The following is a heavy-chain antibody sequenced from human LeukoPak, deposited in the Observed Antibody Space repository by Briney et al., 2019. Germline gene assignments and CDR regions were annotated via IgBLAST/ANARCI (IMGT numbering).Heavy chain of an antibody. CDR3: ARDLEGSYYLQLFDY. V-gene: IGHV3-21*01. D-gene: IGHD3-10*01. CDR1: GFTFSSYS. J-gene: IGHJ4*02. Sequence: GGSLRLSWAASGFTFSSYSMNWVRQAPGKGLEWVSSISSISSYIYYADSVKGRFTISRDNAKNSLYLQMNSLRAEDKAVYYCARDLEGSYYLQLFDYWGQGTLVTVSS. CDR2: ISSISSYI.